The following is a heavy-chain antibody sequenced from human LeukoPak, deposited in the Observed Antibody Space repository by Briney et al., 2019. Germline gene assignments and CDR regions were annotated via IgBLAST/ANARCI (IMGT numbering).Heavy chain of an antibody. V-gene: IGHV4-39*07. CDR1: DGSLSNKDHF. CDR3: ARSPGDSSGYYYNWFDP. Sequence: SETLSLTCTVSDGSLSNKDHFWAWIRQPPGRGLEWIGAFYYIGSTYYNPSLEKRITISVDTSKNQFSLKLSSVTAADTAVYYCARSPGDSSGYYYNWFDPWGQGTLVTVSS. J-gene: IGHJ5*02. CDR2: FYYIGST. D-gene: IGHD3-22*01.